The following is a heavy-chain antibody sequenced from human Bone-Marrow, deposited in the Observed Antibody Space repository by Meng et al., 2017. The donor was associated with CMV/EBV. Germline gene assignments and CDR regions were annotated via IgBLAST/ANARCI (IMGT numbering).Heavy chain of an antibody. CDR3: ARDRQLVRYFAY. J-gene: IGHJ4*02. D-gene: IGHD6-13*01. Sequence: SETLSLTCTVSGYSISSTYYWGWIRQPPGKGLEWIGNIYHSGSTYYNPSLKSRVTISLDTSKNQFSLKLSSVTAADTAVYYCARDRQLVRYFAYWGQGTRVTGSS. CDR1: GYSISSTYY. CDR2: IYHSGST. V-gene: IGHV4-38-2*02.